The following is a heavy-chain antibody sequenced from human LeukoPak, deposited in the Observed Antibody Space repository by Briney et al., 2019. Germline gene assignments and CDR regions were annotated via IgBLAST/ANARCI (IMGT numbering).Heavy chain of an antibody. J-gene: IGHJ5*02. CDR3: WGGLGWKKNCFDP. CDR2: ISSISNYI. D-gene: IGHD1-1*01. CDR1: GFTFSTYS. Sequence: GGSLRLSCAGSGFTFSTYSMNWVRQAPGKGLEWVSSISSISNYIDYADSVKGRFTISRDNAKNSLYLQMNSLRAEDTAVYYCWGGLGWKKNCFDPWGQGTLVTVSS. V-gene: IGHV3-21*01.